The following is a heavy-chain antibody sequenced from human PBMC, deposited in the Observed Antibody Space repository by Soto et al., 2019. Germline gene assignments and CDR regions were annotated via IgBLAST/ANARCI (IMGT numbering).Heavy chain of an antibody. J-gene: IGHJ4*02. V-gene: IGHV3-23*01. Sequence: EVHLLESGGGLVQPGGSLRLSCAASGFTFSSYAMNWVRQAPGKGLEWVSVISGSGGSTYYADSVKGRFTISRDNSKNTLYLQMNSLSAEDTAVHYCARRGPGTDFDYWGQGTLVTVSS. CDR1: GFTFSSYA. CDR3: ARRGPGTDFDY. D-gene: IGHD6-13*01. CDR2: ISGSGGST.